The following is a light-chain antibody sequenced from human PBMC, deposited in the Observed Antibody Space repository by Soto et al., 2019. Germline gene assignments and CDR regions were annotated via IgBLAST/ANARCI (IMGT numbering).Light chain of an antibody. CDR2: AAS. V-gene: IGKV1-27*01. J-gene: IGKJ3*01. CDR3: QRYHSALLT. CDR1: QDMRTY. Sequence: DIPMTQSPASLSASVGDRVTMTCRASQDMRTYVDWYQQKPGEVPKLLIYAASTLQSGVPARFSGGGFGTDFTLTISSLRPEDVATYYWQRYHSALLTFGPGPKVDLK.